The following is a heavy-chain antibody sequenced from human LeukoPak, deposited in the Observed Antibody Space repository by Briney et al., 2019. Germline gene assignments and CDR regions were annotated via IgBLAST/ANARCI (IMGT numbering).Heavy chain of an antibody. Sequence: PGGSLRLSCAASGFTFSSYAMHWVRQAPGKGLEWVAVISYDGSNKYYADSVKGRFTISRDNSKNTLYLQMNSLRAEDTAVYYCAKHTRFLEWLPDYWGQGTLVTVSS. D-gene: IGHD3-3*01. CDR3: AKHTRFLEWLPDY. J-gene: IGHJ4*02. CDR1: GFTFSSYA. V-gene: IGHV3-30-3*02. CDR2: ISYDGSNK.